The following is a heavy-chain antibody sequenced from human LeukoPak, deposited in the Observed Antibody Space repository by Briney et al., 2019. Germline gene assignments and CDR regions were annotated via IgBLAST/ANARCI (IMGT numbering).Heavy chain of an antibody. CDR3: ACQHYDFWSGYYFHSWFDP. J-gene: IGHJ5*02. D-gene: IGHD3-3*01. CDR1: GYTFTSYY. CDR2: INPSGGST. V-gene: IGHV1-46*01. Sequence: ASVKVSCKASGYTFTSYYMHWVRQAPGQGLEWMGIINPSGGSTSYAQKFQGRVTMTRDTSTSTVYMELSSLRSEDTAVYYCACQHYDFWSGYYFHSWFDPWGQGTLVTVSS.